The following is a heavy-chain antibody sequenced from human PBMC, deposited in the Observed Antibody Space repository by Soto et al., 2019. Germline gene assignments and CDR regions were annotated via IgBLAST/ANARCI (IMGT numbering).Heavy chain of an antibody. J-gene: IGHJ4*02. CDR1: GGSISSGDYF. CDR3: TRDDGYYRLYEY. V-gene: IGHV4-30-4*01. Sequence: QVRLQESGPGLVKPSQTLSLTCTVSGGSISSGDYFWSWVRQPPGKGLEWIGYIYYTGSTSYNPSLKSRITMSVDTSKNQFSLKVSSVTAADTAVYLCTRDDGYYRLYEYWGQGTVVTVSS. D-gene: IGHD3-3*01. CDR2: IYYTGST.